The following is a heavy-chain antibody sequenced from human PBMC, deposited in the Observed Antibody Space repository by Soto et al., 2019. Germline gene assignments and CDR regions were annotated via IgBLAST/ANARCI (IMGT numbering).Heavy chain of an antibody. CDR3: AREGPYCSGGSCYPGYFDY. J-gene: IGHJ4*02. Sequence: GGSLRLSCAASGFTFSSYGMHWVRQAPGKGLEWVAVIWYDGSNKYYANSVKGRFTISRANSKNTLYLQMNSLRAEDTAVYYCAREGPYCSGGSCYPGYFDYWGQGTLVTVSS. CDR1: GFTFSSYG. D-gene: IGHD2-15*01. V-gene: IGHV3-33*01. CDR2: IWYDGSNK.